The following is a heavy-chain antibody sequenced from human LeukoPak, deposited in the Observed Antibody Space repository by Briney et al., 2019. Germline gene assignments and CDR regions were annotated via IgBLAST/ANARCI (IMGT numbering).Heavy chain of an antibody. Sequence: GGSLRLSCAASGFTFSLYAMNWVRQAPGKGREGVSYINDDSSDIHYAGSVRGRFTISRDDARKTLYLQLSSLRVEDTAVYYCARDTFQPGLIDSWGQGTLVTVFS. CDR2: INDDSSDI. V-gene: IGHV3-21*05. D-gene: IGHD2-2*01. CDR1: GFTFSLYA. CDR3: ARDTFQPGLIDS. J-gene: IGHJ4*02.